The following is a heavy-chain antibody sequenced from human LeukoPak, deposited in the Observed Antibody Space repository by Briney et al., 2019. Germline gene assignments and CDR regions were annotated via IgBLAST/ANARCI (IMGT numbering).Heavy chain of an antibody. Sequence: PGGSLRLSCAASGFTFSSSWMSWVRQGPGKGLERVANINQDGSEKYYVDSVRGRFTISRDNAENSLYLQMNSLRADDTAVYYCARVVTGDTNRFDPWGQGTLVTVSS. J-gene: IGHJ5*02. CDR1: GFTFSSSW. V-gene: IGHV3-7*05. CDR3: ARVVTGDTNRFDP. CDR2: INQDGSEK. D-gene: IGHD2-21*01.